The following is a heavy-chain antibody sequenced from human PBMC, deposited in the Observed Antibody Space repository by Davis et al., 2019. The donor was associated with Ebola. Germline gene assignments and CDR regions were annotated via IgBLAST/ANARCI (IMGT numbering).Heavy chain of an antibody. Sequence: PSETLSLTCTVSGGSISSYYWSWIRQPPGKGLEWIGYIYYSGSTNYNPSLKSRVTISVDTSKNQFSLKLSSVTAADTAVYYCARGLRWLQFRVGPAYYFDYWGQGTLVTVSS. V-gene: IGHV4-59*12. CDR1: GGSISSYY. CDR3: ARGLRWLQFRVGPAYYFDY. CDR2: IYYSGST. J-gene: IGHJ4*02. D-gene: IGHD5-24*01.